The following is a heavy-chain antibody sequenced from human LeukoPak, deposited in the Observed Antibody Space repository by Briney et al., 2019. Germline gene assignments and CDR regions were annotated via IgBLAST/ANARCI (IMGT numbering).Heavy chain of an antibody. V-gene: IGHV1-46*01. CDR2: INPSGGST. CDR1: GYTFTSYY. D-gene: IGHD6-13*01. CDR3: ARIYSSSWYAEYFQH. J-gene: IGHJ1*01. Sequence: ASVKVSCKASGYTFTSYYMHWVQQAPGQGLEWMGIINPSGGSTSYAQKFQGRVTMTRDTSKNQFSLKLSSVTAADTAVYYCARIYSSSWYAEYFQHWGQGTLVTVSS.